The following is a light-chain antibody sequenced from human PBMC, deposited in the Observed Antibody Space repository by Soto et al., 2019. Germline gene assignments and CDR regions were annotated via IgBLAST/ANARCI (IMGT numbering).Light chain of an antibody. CDR3: QQRSNWPPVT. CDR1: QSINRH. J-gene: IGKJ4*01. V-gene: IGKV3-11*01. Sequence: EIVLTQSRATLSLSPGERATLSCRASQSINRHLAWYRQKPGQAPRLLIYDASNRATGIPARFSGSGSGTDFTLTISSLEPEDFGVYYCQQRSNWPPVTFGGGTKVEIK. CDR2: DAS.